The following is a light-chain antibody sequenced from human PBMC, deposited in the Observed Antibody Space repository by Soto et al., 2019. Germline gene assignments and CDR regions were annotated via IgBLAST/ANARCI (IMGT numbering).Light chain of an antibody. CDR1: SSDVGGYDY. V-gene: IGLV2-14*01. Sequence: QSAMTQPASVSGSPGQSITISCTGTSSDVGGYDYVSWYQQHPGRAPKLMIYEVINRPSGVSSRFSGSKSGNTASLTISGLKADDEAHYYCSSYISTSTFYVFGSGTKLTVL. CDR3: SSYISTSTFYV. CDR2: EVI. J-gene: IGLJ1*01.